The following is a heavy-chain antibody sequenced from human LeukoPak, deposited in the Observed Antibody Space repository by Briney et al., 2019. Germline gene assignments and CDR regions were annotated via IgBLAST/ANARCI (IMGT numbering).Heavy chain of an antibody. J-gene: IGHJ3*02. CDR3: ARASKWLLSKAFDI. CDR2: IYYSGST. D-gene: IGHD3-3*01. Sequence: SETLSLTCTVSGGSISSYYWSWIRQPPGKGLEWIGYIYYSGSTNYNPSLKSRVTISVDTSKNQFSLKLSSVTAADTAVYYCARASKWLLSKAFDIWGQGTMVTVSS. V-gene: IGHV4-59*12. CDR1: GGSISSYY.